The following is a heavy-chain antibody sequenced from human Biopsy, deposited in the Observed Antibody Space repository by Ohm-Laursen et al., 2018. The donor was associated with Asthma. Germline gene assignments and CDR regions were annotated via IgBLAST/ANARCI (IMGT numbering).Heavy chain of an antibody. CDR3: ARAGALIVGATMGY. J-gene: IGHJ4*01. Sequence: SSVKVSCKASGGTFSRYAISWVRQAPGQGLEWMGIINPSGGSTSYAQKFQGRVTMTRDTSTSTVYMELSSLRSEDTAVYYCARAGALIVGATMGYWGHGTLVTVSS. V-gene: IGHV1-46*01. D-gene: IGHD1-26*01. CDR1: GGTFSRYA. CDR2: INPSGGST.